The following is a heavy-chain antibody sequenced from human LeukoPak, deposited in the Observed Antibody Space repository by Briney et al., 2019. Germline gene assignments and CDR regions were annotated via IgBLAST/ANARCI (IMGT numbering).Heavy chain of an antibody. CDR3: ASDPGYSSSWVYYYYYMDV. Sequence: SQTLSLTCTVSGGSISSGSYYWSWIRQPAGKGLEWIGRIYTSGSTNYNPSLKSRVTISVDTSKNQFSLKLSSVTAADTAVYYCASDPGYSSSWVYYYYYMDVWGKGTTVTVSS. J-gene: IGHJ6*03. D-gene: IGHD6-13*01. CDR1: GGSISSGSYY. V-gene: IGHV4-61*02. CDR2: IYTSGST.